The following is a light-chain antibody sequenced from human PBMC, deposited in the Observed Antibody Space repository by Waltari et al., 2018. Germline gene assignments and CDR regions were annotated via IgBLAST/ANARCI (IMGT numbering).Light chain of an antibody. V-gene: IGLV2-23*02. CDR1: SSDIGSYNL. Sequence: QSALTQPASVSGSPGQSITIPCTGTSSDIGSYNLVSWYQQHPGKAPKLIIYEVNQRPSWVSTRFSASKSGNAASLTISGLQAEDEADYYCCSYAGSSTFVVFGGGTKLTVL. J-gene: IGLJ2*01. CDR2: EVN. CDR3: CSYAGSSTFVV.